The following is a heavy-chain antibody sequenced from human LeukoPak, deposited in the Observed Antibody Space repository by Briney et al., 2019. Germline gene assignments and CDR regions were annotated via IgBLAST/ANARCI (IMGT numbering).Heavy chain of an antibody. V-gene: IGHV3-21*01. CDR1: GFTFSSYS. J-gene: IGHJ6*02. D-gene: IGHD2-2*01. Sequence: PGGSLRLSCAASGFTFSSYSMNWVRQAPGKGLEWVSSISSSSSYIYYADSVKGRFTISRDNAKNSLYLQMNSLRAEDTAVYYCARLYCSSNSCYSIDYYYGMDVWGQGTTVTVSS. CDR3: ARLYCSSNSCYSIDYYYGMDV. CDR2: ISSSSSYI.